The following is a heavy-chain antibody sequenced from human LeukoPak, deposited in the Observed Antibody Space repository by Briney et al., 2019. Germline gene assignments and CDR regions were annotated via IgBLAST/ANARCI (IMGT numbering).Heavy chain of an antibody. D-gene: IGHD6-6*01. Sequence: GGSLRLSCTASGFSFSGHWMHWARQLPGKGLVWVSRISPTGSTTSYADSVKGRFTVSRDNAKNTLYLQVNNLRAEDTAVHYCARGPNSNWSGLDFWGQGTLLTVSS. CDR3: ARGPNSNWSGLDF. CDR2: ISPTGSTT. V-gene: IGHV3-74*01. CDR1: GFSFSGHW. J-gene: IGHJ4*02.